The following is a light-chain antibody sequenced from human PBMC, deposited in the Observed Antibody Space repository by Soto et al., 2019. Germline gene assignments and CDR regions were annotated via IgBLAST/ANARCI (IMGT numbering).Light chain of an antibody. V-gene: IGKV1-5*03. CDR3: QQYGSYSPWT. Sequence: DIQMTQSPTTLSASVGDRVTITCRASQSIGSWLAWYQQKPGKAPKLLIYKASTLESGVPSRFSGSGSGTEFILTISSLQPDDFASYYCQQYGSYSPWTFGQVTKVEIK. CDR2: KAS. CDR1: QSIGSW. J-gene: IGKJ1*01.